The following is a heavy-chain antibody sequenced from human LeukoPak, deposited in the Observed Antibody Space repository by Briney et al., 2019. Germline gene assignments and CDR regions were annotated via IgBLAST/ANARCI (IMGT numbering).Heavy chain of an antibody. Sequence: GGSLRLSCAASGLTFSRYEMNWVRQAPGKGLEWISYISSSGSTIYYADSVKGRFTISRDNAKNSLYLQMNSLRAEDTAVYYCAMYYDYVWGSSYAFDIWGQGTMVTVSS. CDR3: AMYYDYVWGSSYAFDI. CDR1: GLTFSRYE. V-gene: IGHV3-48*03. CDR2: ISSSGSTI. J-gene: IGHJ3*02. D-gene: IGHD3-16*01.